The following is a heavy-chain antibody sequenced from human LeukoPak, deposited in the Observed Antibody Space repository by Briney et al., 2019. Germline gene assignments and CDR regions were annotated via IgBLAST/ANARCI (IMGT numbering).Heavy chain of an antibody. CDR2: IYDGGST. CDR1: GFTFSSYA. Sequence: GGSLRLSCAASGFTFSSYAMSWVRQAPGKGLEWVSVIYDGGSTYYADSVKGRFTISRDNSKNTLYLQMNSLRAEDTAVYYCARFYGVPGGWFDPWGQGTLVTVSS. V-gene: IGHV3-66*01. D-gene: IGHD4-17*01. CDR3: ARFYGVPGGWFDP. J-gene: IGHJ5*02.